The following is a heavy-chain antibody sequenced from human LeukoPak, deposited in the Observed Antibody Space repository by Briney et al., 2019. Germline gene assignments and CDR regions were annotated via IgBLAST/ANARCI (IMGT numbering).Heavy chain of an antibody. CDR2: ISSSSSYI. CDR3: ATFSSGYYQH. V-gene: IGHV3-21*01. J-gene: IGHJ4*02. Sequence: GGSLRLSCAASGFSFSSYNMNWVRQAPGKGLEWVSSISSSSSYIHYADSVKGRFTISRDNAENSLYLQMNSLRAEDTAVYYCATFSSGYYQHWGQGTLVTVSS. D-gene: IGHD3-22*01. CDR1: GFSFSSYN.